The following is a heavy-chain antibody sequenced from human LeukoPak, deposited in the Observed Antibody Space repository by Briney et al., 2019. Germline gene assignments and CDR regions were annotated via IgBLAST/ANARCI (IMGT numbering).Heavy chain of an antibody. J-gene: IGHJ4*02. Sequence: ASVKVSCKASGYTFTSYYMHWVRQAPGQGLEWMGIINPSGGSTSYAQKFQGRVTMTRDTSTSTVYMELSSLRSEDTAVYYCARGRRVRRRQWLVSFDYWGQGTLVTVSS. CDR1: GYTFTSYY. V-gene: IGHV1-46*01. CDR2: INPSGGST. CDR3: ARGRRVRRRQWLVSFDY. D-gene: IGHD6-19*01.